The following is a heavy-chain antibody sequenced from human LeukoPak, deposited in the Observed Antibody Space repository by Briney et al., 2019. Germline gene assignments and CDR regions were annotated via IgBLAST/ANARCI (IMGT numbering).Heavy chain of an antibody. CDR1: GGSISTYY. Sequence: PSETLSLPCTVSGGSISTYYWSWIRQPPGEGLEWIAYIYNSGSPNSNPSLKSRVTISVDTSKNQFSLRLSSVTAADTAVYYCATIYYDSGAYYRPAFDIWGQGTMVSVSS. CDR2: IYNSGSP. CDR3: ATIYYDSGAYYRPAFDI. D-gene: IGHD3-22*01. J-gene: IGHJ3*02. V-gene: IGHV4-59*13.